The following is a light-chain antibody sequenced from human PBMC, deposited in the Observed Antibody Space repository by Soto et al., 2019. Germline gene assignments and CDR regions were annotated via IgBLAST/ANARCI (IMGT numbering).Light chain of an antibody. CDR3: QHYNSYSEA. CDR2: GAS. CDR1: QGITTF. V-gene: IGKV1-17*03. J-gene: IGKJ1*01. Sequence: DIQMTQSPSVVSASVGDTVTVTCRASQGITTFLAWFRQRPGRVPERLIYGASSLQSGVPSRFSGRGSGTEFTLTISSLQPEDFGIYYCQHYNSYSEAFGQGTKVDIK.